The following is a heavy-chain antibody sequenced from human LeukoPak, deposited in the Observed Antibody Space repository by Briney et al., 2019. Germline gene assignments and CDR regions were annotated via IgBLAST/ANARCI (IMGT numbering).Heavy chain of an antibody. CDR2: IDPYTGNT. V-gene: IGHV1-2*02. J-gene: IGHJ1*01. CDR1: GYTFVGYY. Sequence: ASVKVSCKASGYTFVGYYLRWVRQAPGQGLEWMAWIDPYTGNTHYAQKFQGRITVTRDTSISTTYVELSWLTSDDTALYYCAREYSASEHWGQGTLVTVSS. D-gene: IGHD5-12*01. CDR3: AREYSASEH.